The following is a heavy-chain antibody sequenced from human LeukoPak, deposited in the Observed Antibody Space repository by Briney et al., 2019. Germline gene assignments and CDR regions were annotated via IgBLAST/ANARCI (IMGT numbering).Heavy chain of an antibody. J-gene: IGHJ4*02. V-gene: IGHV4-39*01. D-gene: IGHD5-24*01. CDR3: ARLSAYNFPDY. CDR2: IYYNGGT. Sequence: SEALSLTCTVSGGSISSSTYYWGWIRQPPGKGLEWVGSIYYNGGTHNNPSLKSRVTISVDTSKSQFSLKLSSVTAADTAVYYCARLSAYNFPDYWGQGTLVTVSS. CDR1: GGSISSSTYY.